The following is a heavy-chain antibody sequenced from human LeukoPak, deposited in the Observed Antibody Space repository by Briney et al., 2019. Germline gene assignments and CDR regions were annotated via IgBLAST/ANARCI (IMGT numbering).Heavy chain of an antibody. D-gene: IGHD3-10*01. V-gene: IGHV4-39*07. Sequence: SETLSLTCTVSGGSISSGSYYWSWIRQPPGKGLEWIGEITYSGSTNYNPSLKSRVTISVDTSKNQFSLKLSSVTAADTAVYYCARRGIYGSGMSVDSWGQGTLVTVSS. J-gene: IGHJ4*02. CDR2: ITYSGST. CDR3: ARRGIYGSGMSVDS. CDR1: GGSISSGSYY.